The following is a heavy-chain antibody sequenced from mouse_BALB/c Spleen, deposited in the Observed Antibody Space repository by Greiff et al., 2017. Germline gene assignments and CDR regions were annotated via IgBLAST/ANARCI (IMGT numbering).Heavy chain of an antibody. CDR2: IYPGNVNT. Sequence: QVQLQQSGPELVKPGASVRISCKASGYTFTSYYIHWVKQRPGQGLEWIGWIYPGNVNTKYNEKFKGKATLTADKSSSTAYMQLSSLTSEDSAVYFCARNYYGSSPGYFDVWGAGTTVTVSS. J-gene: IGHJ1*01. V-gene: IGHV1S56*01. D-gene: IGHD1-1*01. CDR1: GYTFTSYY. CDR3: ARNYYGSSPGYFDV.